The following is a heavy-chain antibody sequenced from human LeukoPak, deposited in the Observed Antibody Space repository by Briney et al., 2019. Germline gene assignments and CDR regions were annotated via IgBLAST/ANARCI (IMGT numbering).Heavy chain of an antibody. CDR2: IYYSGST. D-gene: IGHD4-23*01. CDR1: GGSISSYY. V-gene: IGHV4-59*01. J-gene: IGHJ4*02. Sequence: SETLSLTCTVSGGSISSYYWSWIRQPPGKGLEWIGYIYYSGSTNYNPSLKSRVTISVDTSKNQFSLKLSSVTAADTAVYYCAREMNGGNGFGYWGQGTLVTVSS. CDR3: AREMNGGNGFGY.